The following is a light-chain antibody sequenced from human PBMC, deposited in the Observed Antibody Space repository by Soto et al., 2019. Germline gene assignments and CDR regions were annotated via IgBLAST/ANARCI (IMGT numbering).Light chain of an antibody. CDR2: EVS. V-gene: IGLV2-14*01. CDR3: SSYTRSSTWV. J-gene: IGLJ3*02. CDR1: NSDVGAYNY. Sequence: QSVLTQPASVSGSPGQSITISCTGTNSDVGAYNYVSWYLQHPGKAPQLMIYEVSNRPSGVSNRFSGSKSGNTASLTISGLQAEDEADYYCSSYTRSSTWVFGGGTKLTVL.